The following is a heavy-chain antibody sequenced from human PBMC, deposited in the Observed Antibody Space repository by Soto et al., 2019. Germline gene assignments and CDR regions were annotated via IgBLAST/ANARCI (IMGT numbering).Heavy chain of an antibody. CDR3: ARALYSSTSFFFAH. J-gene: IGHJ4*02. Sequence: QVQVVQSGAEVRKPGASVKISCKTSGYTLTSYHLHWVRQAPGQGLEWVGIINPSLGRANYAQKFQYRVAMTLDTSTATFIIALTSLRADGTAVYYCARALYSSTSFFFAHLGQGALITFTS. CDR2: INPSLGRA. CDR1: GYTLTSYH. V-gene: IGHV1-46*01. D-gene: IGHD6-6*01.